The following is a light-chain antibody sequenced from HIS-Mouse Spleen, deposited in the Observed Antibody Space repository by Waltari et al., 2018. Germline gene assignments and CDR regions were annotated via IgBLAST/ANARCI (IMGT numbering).Light chain of an antibody. Sequence: EIVLTQSPTTLSLSPGERATLSCRASQSVSSYLAWYQQKPGQAPRLLIYDASNRATGIPARFCGSGSGTDFTLTISSLEPEDFAVYYCQQRSNWPRSITFGQGTRLEIK. V-gene: IGKV3-11*01. J-gene: IGKJ5*01. CDR3: QQRSNWPRSIT. CDR2: DAS. CDR1: QSVSSY.